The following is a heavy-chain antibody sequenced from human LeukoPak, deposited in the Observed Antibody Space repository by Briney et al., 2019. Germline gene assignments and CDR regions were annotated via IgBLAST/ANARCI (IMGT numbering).Heavy chain of an antibody. D-gene: IGHD3-10*01. J-gene: IGHJ5*02. CDR3: ARLRHYGSGSYPMTANWFDP. CDR1: GGSISSNGYY. Sequence: SETLSLTCTVSGGSISSNGYYWGWIRQSPGEGLEWIGNIYYSGITYYNASLKSRVTISVDTSKNQFSLKVRSVTAADTAVYYCARLRHYGSGSYPMTANWFDPWGQGTLVSVSS. V-gene: IGHV4-39*01. CDR2: IYYSGIT.